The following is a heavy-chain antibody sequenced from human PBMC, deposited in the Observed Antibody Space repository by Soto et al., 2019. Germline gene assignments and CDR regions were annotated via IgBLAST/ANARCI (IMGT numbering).Heavy chain of an antibody. V-gene: IGHV3-66*01. CDR3: ARNVPLLALSY. J-gene: IGHJ4*02. D-gene: IGHD2-15*01. CDR1: GVTVGNNY. Sequence: EVRLVESGGGLVQPGGSLRLSCAASGVTVGNNYMSWVRQAPGKGLECVSFTYSGGDTSYEDSVKGRFTMTRDRTKNTVYFQMSSLRAEDTAVYFFARNVPLLALSYLGQGSVGTVSS. CDR2: TYSGGDT.